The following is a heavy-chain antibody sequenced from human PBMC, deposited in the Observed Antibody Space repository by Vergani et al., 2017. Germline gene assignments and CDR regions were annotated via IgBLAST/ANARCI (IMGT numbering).Heavy chain of an antibody. CDR3: ARGRCLGGNWYKPLFEY. D-gene: IGHD2-21*01. CDR2: IHTSGST. J-gene: IGHJ4*02. CDR1: GGSINSHNYY. V-gene: IGHV4-61*02. Sequence: QVQLQESGPGLVKPSQTLSLTCTVSGGSINSHNYYWSWIRQPAGKGLEWIGRIHTSGSTNYNPSLKSRVTMSEDTSKNQFSLNLTSVTAADTAVYFCARGRCLGGNWYKPLFEYWGQGILVTVS.